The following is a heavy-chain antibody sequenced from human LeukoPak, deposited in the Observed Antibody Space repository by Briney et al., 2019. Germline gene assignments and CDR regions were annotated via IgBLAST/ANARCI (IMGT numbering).Heavy chain of an antibody. V-gene: IGHV1-69*01. CDR1: GGTFSSYA. CDR2: IIPIFGTA. J-gene: IGHJ6*02. Sequence: SVKVSCKASGGTFSSYAISWVRQAPGQGLEWMGGIIPIFGTANYAQKFQGRVTITADESTSTAYMELSSLRSEDTAVYYCARGLTRDGYKTLGMDVWGQGTTVTVSS. CDR3: ARGLTRDGYKTLGMDV. D-gene: IGHD5-24*01.